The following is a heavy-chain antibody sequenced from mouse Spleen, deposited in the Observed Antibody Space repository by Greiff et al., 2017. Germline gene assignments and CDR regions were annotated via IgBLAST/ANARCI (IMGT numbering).Heavy chain of an antibody. CDR2: INPSTGGT. D-gene: IGHD5-1*01. V-gene: IGHV1-42*01. Sequence: VQLQQSGPELVKPGASVKISCKASGYSFTGYYMNWVKQSPEKSLEWIGEINPSTGGTTYNQKFKAKATLTVDKSSSTAYMQLKSLTSEDSAVYYCARGVPGYFDYWGQGTTLTVSS. J-gene: IGHJ2*01. CDR3: ARGVPGYFDY. CDR1: GYSFTGYY.